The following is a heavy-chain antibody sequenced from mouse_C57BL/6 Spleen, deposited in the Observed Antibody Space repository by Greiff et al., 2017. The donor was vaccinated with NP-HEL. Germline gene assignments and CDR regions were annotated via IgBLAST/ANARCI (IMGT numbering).Heavy chain of an antibody. V-gene: IGHV1-53*01. Sequence: VQLQQPGTELVKPGASVKLSCKASGYTFTSYWMHWVKQRPGQGLEWIGNINPSNGGTNYNEKFKSKATLTVDKSSSTAYMQLSSLTSEDSAVYYCARGPPIYYGYDGFAYWGQGTLVTVSA. CDR3: ARGPPIYYGYDGFAY. J-gene: IGHJ3*01. D-gene: IGHD2-2*01. CDR1: GYTFTSYW. CDR2: INPSNGGT.